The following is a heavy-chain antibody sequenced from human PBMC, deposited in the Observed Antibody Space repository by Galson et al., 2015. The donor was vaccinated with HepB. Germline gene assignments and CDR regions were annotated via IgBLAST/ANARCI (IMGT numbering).Heavy chain of an antibody. D-gene: IGHD1-14*01. V-gene: IGHV3-33*01. CDR3: ARDKGPEAPMDV. CDR1: GFTLSHYG. Sequence: SLRLSCAASGFTLSHYGMHWVRQAPGRGLEWVAVIWRDGHAKYYADSVKGRFTISRDNSRSTLYLEMNSLRVEDTAVNYCARDKGPEAPMDVWGKGTTVIVSS. CDR2: IWRDGHAK. J-gene: IGHJ6*03.